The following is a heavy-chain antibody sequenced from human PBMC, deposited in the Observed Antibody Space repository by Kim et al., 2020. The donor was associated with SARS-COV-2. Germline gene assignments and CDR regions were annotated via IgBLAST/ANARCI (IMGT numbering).Heavy chain of an antibody. V-gene: IGHV3-23*01. CDR2: ISGSGGST. CDR3: AKVLGIAAAGSYYYYGMDV. Sequence: GGSLRLSCAASGFTFSSYAMSWVRQAPGKGLEWVSAISGSGGSTYYADSVKGRFTISRDNSKNTLYLQMNSLRAEDTAVYYCAKVLGIAAAGSYYYYGMDVWGQGTTVTVSS. J-gene: IGHJ6*02. D-gene: IGHD6-13*01. CDR1: GFTFSSYA.